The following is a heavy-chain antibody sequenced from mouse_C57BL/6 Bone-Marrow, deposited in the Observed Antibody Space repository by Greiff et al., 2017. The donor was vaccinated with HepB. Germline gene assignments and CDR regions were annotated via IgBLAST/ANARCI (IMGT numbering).Heavy chain of an antibody. CDR3: AKNSGYSIYWYFDV. Sequence: QVQLKESGPGLVQPSQSLSITCTVSGFSLTSYGVHWVRQSPGKGLEWLGVIWRGGSTDYNAAFMSRLSITKDNSKSQVFFKMNSLQADDTAIYYCAKNSGYSIYWYFDVWGTGTTVTVSS. J-gene: IGHJ1*03. V-gene: IGHV2-5*01. D-gene: IGHD2-5*01. CDR1: GFSLTSYG. CDR2: IWRGGST.